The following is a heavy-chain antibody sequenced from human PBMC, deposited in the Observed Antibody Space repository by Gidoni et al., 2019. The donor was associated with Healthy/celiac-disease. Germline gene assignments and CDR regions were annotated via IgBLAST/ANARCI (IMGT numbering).Heavy chain of an antibody. CDR2: IYWDDDK. J-gene: IGHJ4*02. Sequence: QITLKESGPTLVKPTQALTLTCTFSGFSLSTRGVGVGWIRQPPGKDLEWLALIYWDDDKRYSPSLKSRLTSTKDTSKNQLVLTMTNMDPVDTATYYCALVKPNYYYSSGYWPACFDYWGQGTLVTVSS. CDR3: ALVKPNYYYSSGYWPACFDY. CDR1: GFSLSTRGVG. V-gene: IGHV2-5*02. D-gene: IGHD3-22*01.